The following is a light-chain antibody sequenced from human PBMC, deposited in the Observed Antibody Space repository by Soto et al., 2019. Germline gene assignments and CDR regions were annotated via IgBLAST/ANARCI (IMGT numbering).Light chain of an antibody. Sequence: EIVLTQSPGTLSLSPGERATLSCRASQSVSSTYLAWYQQKPGQAPRLLIYAASNRATGIPDRFSGSGSGTDFTLIINRLEPEDVAIYYCQQYGGSPRITFGQGTRLEIK. CDR2: AAS. J-gene: IGKJ5*01. CDR3: QQYGGSPRIT. CDR1: QSVSSTY. V-gene: IGKV3-20*01.